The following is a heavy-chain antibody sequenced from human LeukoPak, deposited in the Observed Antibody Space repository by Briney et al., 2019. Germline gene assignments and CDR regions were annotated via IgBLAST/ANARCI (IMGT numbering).Heavy chain of an antibody. D-gene: IGHD6-19*01. CDR3: ASFSHSSGWFPDY. V-gene: IGHV1-8*01. CDR2: MNPNSGNT. Sequence: ASVKVSCKASGYTFTSYDINWVRQATGQGLEWMGWMNPNSGNTGYAQKFQGRVTMTRNTSISTAYMELSSLRSEDTAVCYCASFSHSSGWFPDYWGRGTLVTVSS. CDR1: GYTFTSYD. J-gene: IGHJ4*02.